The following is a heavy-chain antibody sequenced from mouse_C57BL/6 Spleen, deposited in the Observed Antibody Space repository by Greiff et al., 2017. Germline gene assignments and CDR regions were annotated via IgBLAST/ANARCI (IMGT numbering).Heavy chain of an antibody. Sequence: EVKVVESGGGLVKPGGSLKLSCAASGFTFSDYGMHWVRQAPEKGLEWVAYISSGSSTIYYADTVKGRFTFSRENAKNTLFLRMTSLRSEDTAMYYCAILYYGYGGFADWGQGTLVTVSA. D-gene: IGHD2-2*01. J-gene: IGHJ3*01. CDR3: AILYYGYGGFAD. CDR2: ISSGSSTI. V-gene: IGHV5-17*01. CDR1: GFTFSDYG.